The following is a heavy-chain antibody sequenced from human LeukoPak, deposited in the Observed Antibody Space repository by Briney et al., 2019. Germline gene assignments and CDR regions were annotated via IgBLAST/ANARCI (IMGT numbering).Heavy chain of an antibody. CDR1: GFTFSSYS. Sequence: PGGSLRLSCAASGFTFSSYSMNWIRQAPGKGLEWVSYISSSGSTIYYADSVKGRFTISRDNAKNSLYLQMNSLRAEDTAVYYCARPGQPAYYYDSSGYSSAPYDYWGQGTLVTVSS. CDR2: ISSSGSTI. CDR3: ARPGQPAYYYDSSGYSSAPYDY. J-gene: IGHJ4*02. D-gene: IGHD3-22*01. V-gene: IGHV3-48*04.